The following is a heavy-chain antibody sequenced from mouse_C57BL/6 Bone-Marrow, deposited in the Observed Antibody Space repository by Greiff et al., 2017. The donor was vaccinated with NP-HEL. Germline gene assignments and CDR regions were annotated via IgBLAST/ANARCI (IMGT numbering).Heavy chain of an antibody. CDR2: ILPGSGST. D-gene: IGHD3-2*02. J-gene: IGHJ3*01. CDR3: ARGGSSGYVGFAY. V-gene: IGHV1-9*01. CDR1: GYTFTGYW. Sequence: QVQLKQSGAELMKPGASVKLSCKATGYTFTGYWIEWVKQRPGHGLEWIGEILPGSGSTNYNEKFKGKATLTVDTSSSTAYMQLSSLTSEDSAVYYCARGGSSGYVGFAYWGQGTLVTVSA.